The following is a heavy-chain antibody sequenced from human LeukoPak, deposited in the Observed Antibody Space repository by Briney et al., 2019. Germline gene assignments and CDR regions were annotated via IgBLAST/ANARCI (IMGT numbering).Heavy chain of an antibody. J-gene: IGHJ5*02. Sequence: ASVKVSCKASGGTFSSYAISWVRQAPGQGLGWMGGIIPIFGTANYAQKFQGRVTITTDESTSTAYMELSSLRSEDTAVYYCARGAGYSIVNWFDPWGQGTLVTVSS. CDR1: GGTFSSYA. CDR3: ARGAGYSIVNWFDP. D-gene: IGHD6-13*01. V-gene: IGHV1-69*05. CDR2: IIPIFGTA.